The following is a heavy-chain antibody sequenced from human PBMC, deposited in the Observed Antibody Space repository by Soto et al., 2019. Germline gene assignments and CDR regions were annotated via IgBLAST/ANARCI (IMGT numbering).Heavy chain of an antibody. Sequence: QVQLVESGGGVVQPGRSLRLSCAASGFTLSSYTLHWVRQAPGKGLEWVAAILYDGSNKYYTGSVKGRFTISRDNSQNTLSLQMNRLRAEDTALYYCAREKIGAGGLDYWGQGTLVTVSS. J-gene: IGHJ4*02. V-gene: IGHV3-30*04. CDR2: ILYDGSNK. D-gene: IGHD6-13*01. CDR1: GFTLSSYT. CDR3: AREKIGAGGLDY.